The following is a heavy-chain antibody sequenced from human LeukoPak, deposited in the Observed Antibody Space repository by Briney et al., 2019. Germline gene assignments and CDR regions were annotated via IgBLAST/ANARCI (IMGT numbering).Heavy chain of an antibody. D-gene: IGHD3-3*01. CDR3: ARTSDFWSGYYLYYFDY. CDR1: GYTFTGYY. CDR2: INPNSGGT. J-gene: IGHJ4*02. Sequence: ASVKVSCKASGYTFTGYYMHWVRQAPGQGLEWMGWINPNSGGTNYAQKFQGRVTMTRDTSISTAYMELSRLRSDDTAVYYCARTSDFWSGYYLYYFDYWGQGTLVTVSS. V-gene: IGHV1-2*02.